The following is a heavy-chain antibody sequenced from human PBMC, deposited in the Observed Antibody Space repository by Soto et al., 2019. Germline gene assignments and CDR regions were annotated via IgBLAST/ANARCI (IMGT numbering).Heavy chain of an antibody. CDR3: ARKPIYHFFAGYYSVDY. Sequence: QVQLRQWGAGLLKPSETLSLTCAVFGGSFSDYYWTWIRQPPGKGLEWIGEINHSGTTSYNPSLKSGLTISVDPSNNQFSLKLSSVTAADTAVYYCARKPIYHFFAGYYSVDYWGQGTLVTVSS. J-gene: IGHJ4*02. D-gene: IGHD3-9*01. CDR1: GGSFSDYY. CDR2: INHSGTT. V-gene: IGHV4-34*01.